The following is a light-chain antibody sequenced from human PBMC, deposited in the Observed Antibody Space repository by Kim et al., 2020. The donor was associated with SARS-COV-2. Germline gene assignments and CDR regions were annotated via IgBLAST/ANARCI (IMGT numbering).Light chain of an antibody. J-gene: IGLJ2*01. CDR3: NSRDSNENVV. CDR2: GKN. Sequence: VAVGQTGRIPCQGDSLRSYYATGYQQKPGQAPILVIYGKNHRPSGIPDRFSGSSSGNTASLTITGTQAGDEADYDCNSRDSNENVVFGGGTQLTVL. CDR1: SLRSYY. V-gene: IGLV3-19*01.